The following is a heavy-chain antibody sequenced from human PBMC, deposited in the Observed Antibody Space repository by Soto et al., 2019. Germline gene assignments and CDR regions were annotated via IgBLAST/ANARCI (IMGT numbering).Heavy chain of an antibody. D-gene: IGHD1-26*01. CDR3: AHSIRYYGGKVFGYFQH. Sequence: SGPTLVNPTQTPTLTRTFSGFSLNTSGVGVGWIPQPPGKALEWLSLLYWDDDKRYSPSLKSRLTITKDTSKTRVVLTMTNMDPVDTATYYCAHSIRYYGGKVFGYFQHWGQGPLVTVSS. J-gene: IGHJ1*01. CDR2: LYWDDDK. V-gene: IGHV2-5*02. CDR1: GFSLNTSGVG.